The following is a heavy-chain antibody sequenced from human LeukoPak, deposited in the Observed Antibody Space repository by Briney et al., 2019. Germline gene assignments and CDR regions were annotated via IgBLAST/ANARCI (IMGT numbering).Heavy chain of an antibody. Sequence: GGSLRLSCAASGFTFSSYAMSWVRQAPGKGLEWVASINPDGNKKYSADSVKGRFTISRDDAENSLYLQMNSLRVEDTAFFYCARDLAYSRLDYWGQGMLVTVSS. CDR2: INPDGNKK. D-gene: IGHD5-18*01. CDR1: GFTFSSYA. V-gene: IGHV3-7*01. CDR3: ARDLAYSRLDY. J-gene: IGHJ4*02.